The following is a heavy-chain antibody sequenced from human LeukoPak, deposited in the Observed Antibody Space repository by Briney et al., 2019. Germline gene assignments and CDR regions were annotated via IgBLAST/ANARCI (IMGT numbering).Heavy chain of an antibody. D-gene: IGHD3-3*01. V-gene: IGHV1-2*02. CDR1: GYTFTGYY. Sequence: ASVKVSCKASGYTFTGYYMHWVRQAPGQGLEWMGWINPNSGGTNYAQKFQGRVTTTRDTSISTAYMELSRLRSDDTAVYYCARGGTIFATYYYYGMDVWGQGTTVTVSS. J-gene: IGHJ6*02. CDR3: ARGGTIFATYYYYGMDV. CDR2: INPNSGGT.